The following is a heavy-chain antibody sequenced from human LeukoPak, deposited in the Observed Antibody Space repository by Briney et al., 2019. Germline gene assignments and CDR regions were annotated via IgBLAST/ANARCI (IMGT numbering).Heavy chain of an antibody. Sequence: SQTLSLTCAVSGGSIRTGDHYWTWLRQSPGKGLEWLGYIYYTGITFYNPSLESRIALSLDTSKNQFSLRLTSVTGADTAVYFCARGRDYYDSSGYFDYWGQGTLVTVSS. V-gene: IGHV4-30-4*01. CDR3: ARGRDYYDSSGYFDY. CDR1: GGSIRTGDHY. D-gene: IGHD3-22*01. J-gene: IGHJ4*02. CDR2: IYYTGIT.